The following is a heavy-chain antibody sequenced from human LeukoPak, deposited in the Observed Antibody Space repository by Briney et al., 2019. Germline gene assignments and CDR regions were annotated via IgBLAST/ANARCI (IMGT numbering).Heavy chain of an antibody. V-gene: IGHV4-34*01. CDR2: INHSGST. CDR3: ARVKDPGGYYYYYYMDI. D-gene: IGHD3-16*01. J-gene: IGHJ6*03. CDR1: GGSISGHY. Sequence: SETLSLTCTVSGGSISGHYWTWIRQPPGKGLEWIGEINHSGSTNYNPSLKSRVTTSVDTSKNQFSLKVSSVTAADTAVYYCARVKDPGGYYYYYYMDIWGKGNTVTVSS.